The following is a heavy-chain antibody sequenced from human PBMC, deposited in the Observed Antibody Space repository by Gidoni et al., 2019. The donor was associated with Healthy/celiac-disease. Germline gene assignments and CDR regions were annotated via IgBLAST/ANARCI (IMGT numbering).Heavy chain of an antibody. Sequence: EVQLVESGGGLVQPGGSLRLSCAASGFTFSRYSMNWVRQAPGKGLEWVSYISSSSSTIYYADSVKGRFTISRDNAKNSLYLQMNSLRAEDTAVYYCARVQGHYYDSSGYPQLDYWGQGTLVTVSS. V-gene: IGHV3-48*01. J-gene: IGHJ4*02. CDR3: ARVQGHYYDSSGYPQLDY. D-gene: IGHD3-22*01. CDR1: GFTFSRYS. CDR2: ISSSSSTI.